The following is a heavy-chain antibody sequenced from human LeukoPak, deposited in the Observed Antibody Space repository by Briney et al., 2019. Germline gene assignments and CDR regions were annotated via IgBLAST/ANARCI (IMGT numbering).Heavy chain of an antibody. J-gene: IGHJ4*02. CDR1: GFTL. CDR2: IRYDGSYK. V-gene: IGHV3-30*02. CDR3: ARDKNFDY. Sequence: GGSLRLSCAASGFTLHWVRQAPGKGLEWVAFIRYDGSYKYYADSVKGRFTISRDNSKNTLYVQMNSLRAEDTAVYYCARDKNFDYWGQGTLVTVSS.